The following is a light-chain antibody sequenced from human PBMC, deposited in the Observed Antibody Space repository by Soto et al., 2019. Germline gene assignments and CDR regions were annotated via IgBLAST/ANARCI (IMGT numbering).Light chain of an antibody. J-gene: IGLJ1*01. CDR3: SSYAGSNNYV. CDR1: SSDVGAYNY. Sequence: QSALTQPPSASGSPGQSVTISCTGTSSDVGAYNYLSWYQQHPGKAPKLMIYEVSKRPSGVPDRFSGSKSGNTASLTVSGLQAEDEPDYYCSSYAGSNNYVFGTGTKLTVL. CDR2: EVS. V-gene: IGLV2-8*01.